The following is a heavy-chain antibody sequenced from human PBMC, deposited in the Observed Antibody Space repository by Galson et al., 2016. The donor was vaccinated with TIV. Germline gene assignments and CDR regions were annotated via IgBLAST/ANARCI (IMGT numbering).Heavy chain of an antibody. CDR3: ARGSSYYSNYLDV. CDR1: GVTFSSYA. V-gene: IGHV1-69*13. CDR2: IIAIFGIP. Sequence: SVKVSCKASGVTFSSYAISWVRQAPGQGLEWMGGIIAIFGIPNYAQKFQGRVTITADESTTTVYMELSSLRSDDTAVYYCARGSSYYSNYLDVWGKGTTVTVSS. D-gene: IGHD3-3*01. J-gene: IGHJ6*03.